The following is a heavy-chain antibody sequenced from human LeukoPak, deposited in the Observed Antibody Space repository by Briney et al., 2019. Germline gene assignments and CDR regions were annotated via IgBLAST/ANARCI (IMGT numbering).Heavy chain of an antibody. V-gene: IGHV4-39*07. J-gene: IGHJ3*02. D-gene: IGHD6-6*01. CDR1: GGSISSSSYY. Sequence: SETLSLTCTVSGGSISSSSYYWGWIRQPPGKGLEWIGSIYYSGSTYYNPSLKSRVTISVDTSKNQFSLKLSSVTAADTAVYYCAREFIAARSDAFDIWGQGTMVTVSS. CDR2: IYYSGST. CDR3: AREFIAARSDAFDI.